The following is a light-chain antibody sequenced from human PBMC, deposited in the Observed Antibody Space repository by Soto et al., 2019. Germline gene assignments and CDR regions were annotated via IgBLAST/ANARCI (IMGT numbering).Light chain of an antibody. CDR2: LGS. V-gene: IGKV2-28*01. CDR3: MQPLQSWT. J-gene: IGKJ1*01. CDR1: QSLLHSNGYNY. Sequence: EIVMTQSPLSLPVTPGEPASISCRSSQSLLHSNGYNYLDWYLQKPGQSPQLLIYLGSNRASGVPDRFSGSGSGTDFTLKISRVEAEDVGVYFCMQPLQSWTFGQGTKVEIK.